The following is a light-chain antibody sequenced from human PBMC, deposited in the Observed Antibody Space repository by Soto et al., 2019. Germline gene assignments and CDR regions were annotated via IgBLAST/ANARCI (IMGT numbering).Light chain of an antibody. J-gene: IGKJ2*01. Sequence: EIVLTQSLGTLSLSLGERVTLSCRASQSASSSYLAWYHQKPGQPPSLLIYGASSRATGVPDRFSGSGSGTDFTLTISRLEPEDSGLFYCQQYGVSPFTFGQGTKLEI. CDR2: GAS. CDR3: QQYGVSPFT. CDR1: QSASSSY. V-gene: IGKV3-20*01.